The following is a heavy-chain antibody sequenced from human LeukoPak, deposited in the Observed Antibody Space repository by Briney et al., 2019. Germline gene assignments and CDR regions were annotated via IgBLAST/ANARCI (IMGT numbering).Heavy chain of an antibody. CDR2: IYYSGST. J-gene: IGHJ4*02. CDR1: GGSISSSSYW. Sequence: SETLSLTCTVSGGSISSSSYWWGWIRQPPGKGLEWIANIYYSGSTHYNPSLKSRVTISIEKSKDQFSLKLSSVTAADTAVYYCARNYYESSGYYPWNFDYWGQGTLVTVSS. V-gene: IGHV4-39*01. D-gene: IGHD3-22*01. CDR3: ARNYYESSGYYPWNFDY.